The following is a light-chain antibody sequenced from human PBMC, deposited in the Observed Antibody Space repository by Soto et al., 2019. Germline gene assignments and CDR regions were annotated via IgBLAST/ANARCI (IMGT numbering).Light chain of an antibody. CDR2: GAS. J-gene: IGKJ1*01. CDR1: QIISSY. V-gene: IGKV1-39*01. CDR3: QQTYSTPWT. Sequence: DLQMTQSPSSLSASVGDSVTITCRASQIISSYLNWYQQKPGKAPNLLIYGASSLQSGVPSRFTGSGYGTDFTLTISSLQPEDFATYHCQQTYSTPWTFGQGTKVEIK.